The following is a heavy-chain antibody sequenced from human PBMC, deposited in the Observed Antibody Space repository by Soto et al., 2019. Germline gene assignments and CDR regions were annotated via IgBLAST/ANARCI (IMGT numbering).Heavy chain of an antibody. CDR1: GDSVSSNSAA. V-gene: IGHV6-1*01. D-gene: IGHD3-10*01. J-gene: IGHJ4*02. CDR2: TYYRSKWYN. Sequence: PSQTLSLTCAISGDSVSSNSAAWNWIRQSPSRGLEWLGRTYYRSKWYNDYAVSVKSRITINPDTSENQFSLQLNSVTPEDTAVYYCARESVTPYGSGSFFFDYWGQGTLVTVSS. CDR3: ARESVTPYGSGSFFFDY.